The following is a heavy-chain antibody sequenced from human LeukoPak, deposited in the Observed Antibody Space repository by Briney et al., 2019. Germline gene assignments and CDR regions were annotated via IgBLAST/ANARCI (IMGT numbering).Heavy chain of an antibody. D-gene: IGHD6-13*01. V-gene: IGHV4-59*01. CDR3: ARDFSSSWYHFDH. CDR1: GASISSYY. CDR2: IYYSGST. J-gene: IGHJ4*02. Sequence: PSETLSPTCTVSGASISSYYWSWIRQPPGKGLEWIGYIYYSGSTNYNPSLKSRVTISVDTSKNQFSLKLSSVTAADTAVYYCARDFSSSWYHFDHWGQRTLVTVSS.